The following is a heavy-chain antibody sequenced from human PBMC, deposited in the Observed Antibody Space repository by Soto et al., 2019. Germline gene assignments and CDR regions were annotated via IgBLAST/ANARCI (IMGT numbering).Heavy chain of an antibody. Sequence: QVQLVQSGAEVKNPGASVKVSCKTSGYTFTSYGIAWARQAPGQGLEWMGWINTYNGNTNYAQHLQGRVTLTTDTSTSTAYMELRRLRSNDTAIYYCAMVDVYVTPSPQDVWGQGTTVTVSS. J-gene: IGHJ6*02. CDR1: GYTFTSYG. CDR2: INTYNGNT. V-gene: IGHV1-18*01. CDR3: AMVDVYVTPSPQDV. D-gene: IGHD3-16*01.